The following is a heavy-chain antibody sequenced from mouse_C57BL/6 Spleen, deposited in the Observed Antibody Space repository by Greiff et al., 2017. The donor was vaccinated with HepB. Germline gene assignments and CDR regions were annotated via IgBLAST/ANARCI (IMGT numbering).Heavy chain of an antibody. V-gene: IGHV5-6*01. D-gene: IGHD2-3*01. Sequence: DVHLVESGGDLVKPGGSLKLSCAASGFTFSSYGMSWVRQTPDKRLEWVATISSGGSYTYYPDSVKGRFTISRDNAKNTLYLQMSSLKSEDTAMYYCASDGYYYAMDDWGQGTSVTVSS. CDR3: ASDGYYYAMDD. CDR2: ISSGGSYT. J-gene: IGHJ4*01. CDR1: GFTFSSYG.